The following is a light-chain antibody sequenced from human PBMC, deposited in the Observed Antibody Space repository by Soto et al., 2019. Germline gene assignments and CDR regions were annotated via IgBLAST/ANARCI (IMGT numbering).Light chain of an antibody. Sequence: QPVLTQSPSASASLGAWVKLTCTLSSGHSSYAIAWHQQQPEKGPRYLMKLNSDGSHNKGDGIPDRFSGSSSGAERYLTISSLQSEDEADYYCQTWGTGIVVFGGGTKVTVL. J-gene: IGLJ2*01. CDR2: LNSDGSH. CDR1: SGHSSYA. CDR3: QTWGTGIVV. V-gene: IGLV4-69*01.